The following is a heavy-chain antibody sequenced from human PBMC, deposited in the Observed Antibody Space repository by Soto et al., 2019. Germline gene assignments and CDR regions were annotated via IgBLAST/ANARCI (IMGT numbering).Heavy chain of an antibody. D-gene: IGHD6-13*01. CDR1: GYTFTSYG. J-gene: IGHJ4*02. Sequence: QVQLVQSGAEVKKPGASVKVSCKASGYTFTSYGISWVRQAPGQGLEWMGWISAYNGNTNYAQNLQGRVTMTTDTSTSKAHMERRSLRSDDTAVYYCARAGLECSSSWLVYWGQGTLVTGSS. CDR3: ARAGLECSSSWLVY. CDR2: ISAYNGNT. V-gene: IGHV1-18*01.